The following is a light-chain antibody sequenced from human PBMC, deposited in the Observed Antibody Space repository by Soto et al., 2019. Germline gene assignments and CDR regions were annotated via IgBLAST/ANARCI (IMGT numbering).Light chain of an antibody. CDR1: SSDVGGYNY. Sequence: QSVLTQPPSASGSPGQSVTISCTGTSSDVGGYNYVSWYQQHPGKAPKLMIFEVSKRPSGVPDRFSGSKSGNTASLTVSGLQAEDEADYYCSSDAGGNEFFGTGT. V-gene: IGLV2-8*01. CDR2: EVS. J-gene: IGLJ1*01. CDR3: SSDAGGNEF.